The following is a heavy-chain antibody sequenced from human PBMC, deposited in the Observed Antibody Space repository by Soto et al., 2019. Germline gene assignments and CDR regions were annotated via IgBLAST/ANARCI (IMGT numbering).Heavy chain of an antibody. CDR3: ARVPIPVDTAMVPRGSDYYYYGMDV. Sequence: PSETLSLTCAVSGGSISSGGYSWSWIRQPPGKGLEWIGYIYHSGSTYYNPSLKSRVTTSVDRSKNQFSLKLSSVTAADTAVYYCARVPIPVDTAMVPRGSDYYYYGMDVWGQGTTVTVSS. CDR1: GGSISSGGYS. CDR2: IYHSGST. J-gene: IGHJ6*02. V-gene: IGHV4-30-2*01. D-gene: IGHD5-18*01.